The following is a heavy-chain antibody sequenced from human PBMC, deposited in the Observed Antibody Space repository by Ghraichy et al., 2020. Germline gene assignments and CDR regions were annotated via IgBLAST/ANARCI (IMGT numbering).Heavy chain of an antibody. D-gene: IGHD3-3*01. CDR3: ARDLGVTIFGVAAYYYGMDV. V-gene: IGHV4-39*07. CDR1: GGSISSSSYY. J-gene: IGHJ6*02. CDR2: IYYSGST. Sequence: SETLSLTCTVSGGSISSSSYYWGWILQPPGKGLEWIGSIYYSGSTYYNPSLKSRVTISVDTSTNQFSLKLSSVTAADTAVYYCARDLGVTIFGVAAYYYGMDVWGQGTTVTVSS.